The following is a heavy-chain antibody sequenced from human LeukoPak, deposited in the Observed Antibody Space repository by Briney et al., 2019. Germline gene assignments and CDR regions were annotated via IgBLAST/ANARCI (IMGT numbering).Heavy chain of an antibody. J-gene: IGHJ5*02. Sequence: SQTLSLTCAVSGGSISSGGYSWSWIRQPPGKGLEWIGYIYHSGSTYYNPSLKSRVTISVDTSKNQFSLKLSSVTAADTAVYYCARLGNIVVVPAALGNSWFDPWGQGTLVTVSS. CDR1: GGSISSGGYS. CDR3: ARLGNIVVVPAALGNSWFDP. V-gene: IGHV4-30-2*03. D-gene: IGHD2-2*01. CDR2: IYHSGST.